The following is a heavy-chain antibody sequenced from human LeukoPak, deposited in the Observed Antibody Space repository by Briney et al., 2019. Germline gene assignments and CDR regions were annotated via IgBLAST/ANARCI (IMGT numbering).Heavy chain of an antibody. CDR2: INHSGAT. CDR1: GGSLSGYY. CDR3: ARGIYGVYYFDY. V-gene: IGHV4-34*01. Sequence: SETLSLTCAVCGGSLSGYYWSWIRQPPGKGLEWIGEINHSGATNYNPSLKSRVTIAVDTSKNQFSLRLSSVTAADTAMYYCARGIYGVYYFDYWGQGALVTVSS. D-gene: IGHD4-17*01. J-gene: IGHJ4*02.